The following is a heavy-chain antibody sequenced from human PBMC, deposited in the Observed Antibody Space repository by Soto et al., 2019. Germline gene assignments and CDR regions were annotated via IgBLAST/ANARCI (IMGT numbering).Heavy chain of an antibody. Sequence: GGSLRLSCAASGFRFSGYGMHWVRQAPGKGLEWVTTISGTASRTYYVDSVKGRFFISRDNSKNTVTLQMNNLTVDDTAVYYCATSFRYFDNWGQGTRVTVSS. J-gene: IGHJ4*02. D-gene: IGHD3-9*01. CDR2: ISGTASRT. CDR1: GFRFSGYG. CDR3: ATSFRYFDN. V-gene: IGHV3-NL1*01.